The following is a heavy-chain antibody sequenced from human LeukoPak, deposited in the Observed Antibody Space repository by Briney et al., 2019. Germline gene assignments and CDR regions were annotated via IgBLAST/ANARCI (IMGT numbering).Heavy chain of an antibody. Sequence: SETLSLTCTVSGGSINNYYWSWIRQPPGKGLEWIGYIYYSGSTNYNPSLKSRDTISVDTSKNHFSLKLSSLTAADTAVYYCARHRGSGYPYFDYWGQGTLVTVSS. J-gene: IGHJ4*02. CDR2: IYYSGST. CDR1: GGSINNYY. V-gene: IGHV4-59*01. D-gene: IGHD3-22*01. CDR3: ARHRGSGYPYFDY.